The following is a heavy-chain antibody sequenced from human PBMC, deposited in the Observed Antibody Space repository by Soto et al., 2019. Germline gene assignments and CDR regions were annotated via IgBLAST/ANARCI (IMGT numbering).Heavy chain of an antibody. CDR3: ATANGSYRPISF. V-gene: IGHV1-18*01. CDR1: GYSFTSQR. J-gene: IGHJ4*02. CDR2: ISPYNGNT. Sequence: QLVQSGAEVQKSGASVKVSCKASGYSFTSQRINWVRQAPGQGLEWMGSISPYNGNTNYAQGIEGRVTMTADTSTTTAYMELRSLKSYDTAVYYCATANGSYRPISFWGQGTLVTVSS. D-gene: IGHD1-26*01.